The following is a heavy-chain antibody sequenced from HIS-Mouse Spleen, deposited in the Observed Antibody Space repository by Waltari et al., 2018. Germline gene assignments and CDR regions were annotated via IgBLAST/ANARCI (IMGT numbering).Heavy chain of an antibody. CDR2: LNPNNGNT. D-gene: IGHD5-18*01. J-gene: IGHJ5*02. Sequence: QVQLVQSGAEVKKPGASVKVSCKASGYTFTSYDINWVRQATGQGLERMGWLNPNNGNTGDAQKFQGRVTMTRNTSISTAYMELSSLRSEDTAVYYCARIGSHRRGYSYGYWFDPWGQGTLVTVSS. CDR3: ARIGSHRRGYSYGYWFDP. V-gene: IGHV1-8*01. CDR1: GYTFTSYD.